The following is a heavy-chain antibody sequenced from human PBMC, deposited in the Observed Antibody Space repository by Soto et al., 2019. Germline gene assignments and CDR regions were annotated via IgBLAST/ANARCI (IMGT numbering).Heavy chain of an antibody. D-gene: IGHD3-10*01. CDR1: GYTFTSRT. CDR3: ARGSRVGPYYFEN. CDR2: VYTENDKT. J-gene: IGHJ4*02. Sequence: QVQLVQSGAEVGKPGASVKISCLASGYTFTSRTLHWLRQTPGQGLEWMGWVYTENDKTKYSQKFQGRVAMTSDRSANMVYLELTGLTSEDTAVYYCARGSRVGPYYFENWGQGTLVTASS. V-gene: IGHV1-3*04.